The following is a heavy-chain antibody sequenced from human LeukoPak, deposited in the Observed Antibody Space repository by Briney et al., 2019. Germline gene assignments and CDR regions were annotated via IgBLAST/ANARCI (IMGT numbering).Heavy chain of an antibody. D-gene: IGHD3-10*01. J-gene: IGHJ4*02. V-gene: IGHV4-34*01. CDR3: ARVPHYYFGYGYFDT. CDR2: IDQSGTT. Sequence: PSETLSLTCVVYGGSFGGYYWSWIRQPPGKGLEWIGEIDQSGTTNYNPSLKSRVTISIDTSKKQFSLTLTSMTAADTAVYYCARVPHYYFGYGYFDTWGQGTRVTVSS. CDR1: GGSFGGYY.